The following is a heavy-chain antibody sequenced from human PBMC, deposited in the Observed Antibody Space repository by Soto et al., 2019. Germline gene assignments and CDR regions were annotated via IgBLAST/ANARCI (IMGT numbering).Heavy chain of an antibody. CDR2: IIPIFGTA. CDR3: ARDRWASYCSGGSCYSGYFQH. CDR1: GGTFSSYA. V-gene: IGHV1-69*13. J-gene: IGHJ1*01. D-gene: IGHD2-15*01. Sequence: SVKVSCKASGGTFSSYAISWVRQAPGQGLEWMGGIIPIFGTANYAQKFQGRVTITADESTSTAYMELSSLRSEDTAVYYCARDRWASYCSGGSCYSGYFQHRGQGTLVTVSS.